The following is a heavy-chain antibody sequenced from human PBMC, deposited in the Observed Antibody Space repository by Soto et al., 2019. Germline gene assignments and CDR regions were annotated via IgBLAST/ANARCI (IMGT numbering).Heavy chain of an antibody. CDR2: ISSRGSNI. Sequence: EVQLVESGGGLVKPGGSLRLSCATSGFTFSTYAMTWVRQAPGKGLEWVSFISSRGSNIQHADSVEARFTISRDDAKNSLYRQMDSMGADDTALDYCVRDGTYHEYWGQGTLVSVSS. CDR3: VRDGTYHEY. CDR1: GFTFSTYA. D-gene: IGHD1-26*01. J-gene: IGHJ4*02. V-gene: IGHV3-21*01.